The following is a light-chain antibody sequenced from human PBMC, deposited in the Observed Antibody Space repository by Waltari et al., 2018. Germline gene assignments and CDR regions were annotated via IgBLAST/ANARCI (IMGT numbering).Light chain of an antibody. J-gene: IGKJ4*01. CDR3: QQYNSYSLLT. V-gene: IGKV3D-15*01. CDR1: QRVSRW. Sequence: VLTQSPGTLSLSPGERATLSCRASQRVSRWLAWYQQNPGQPPRHLSYGASSRATGIPDRFSGSEAETEFTLTISSLQPDDFATYYCQQYNSYSLLTFGGGTKVEIK. CDR2: GAS.